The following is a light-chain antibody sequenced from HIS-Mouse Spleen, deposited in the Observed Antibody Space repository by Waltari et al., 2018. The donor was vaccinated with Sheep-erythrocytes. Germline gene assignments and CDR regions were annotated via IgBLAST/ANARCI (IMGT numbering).Light chain of an antibody. CDR3: CSYAGSSTPWV. CDR2: EGS. J-gene: IGLJ3*02. Sequence: QSALTQPASVSGSPGQSITISCTGTSSDVGSYNLVSWYQQHPGKAPKRMIYEGSKRPSGVSNRFSGSTSGTTASLTISGLQAEDEADYYCCSYAGSSTPWVFGGGTKLTVL. V-gene: IGLV2-23*01. CDR1: SSDVGSYNL.